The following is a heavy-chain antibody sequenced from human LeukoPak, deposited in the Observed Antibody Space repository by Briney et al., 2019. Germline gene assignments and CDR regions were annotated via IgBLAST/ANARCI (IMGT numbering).Heavy chain of an antibody. J-gene: IGHJ4*02. CDR1: GGSISSYY. V-gene: IGHV4-4*02. D-gene: IGHD6-19*01. Sequence: SETLSLTCTVSGGSISSYYWSWVRQPPGKGLEWIGEIYHSGSTNYNPSLKSRVTISVDKSKNQFSLKLSSVTAADTAVYYCARVGSGWSEDYWGQGILVTVSS. CDR2: IYHSGST. CDR3: ARVGSGWSEDY.